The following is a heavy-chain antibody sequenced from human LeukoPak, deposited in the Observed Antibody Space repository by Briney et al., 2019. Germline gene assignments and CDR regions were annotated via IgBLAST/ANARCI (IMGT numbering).Heavy chain of an antibody. J-gene: IGHJ4*02. CDR1: RFSFGDYA. CDR2: ISWNSGSI. V-gene: IGHV3-9*03. Sequence: PGGSLRLSCAASRFSFGDYAMHWVRQAPGKCLEWVSGISWNSGSIGYADSVKSGLTISRDNAKNSLYLQMNSLRAEDMALYYCAKASRIQLWSPFDYWGQGTLVTVSS. D-gene: IGHD5-18*01. CDR3: AKASRIQLWSPFDY.